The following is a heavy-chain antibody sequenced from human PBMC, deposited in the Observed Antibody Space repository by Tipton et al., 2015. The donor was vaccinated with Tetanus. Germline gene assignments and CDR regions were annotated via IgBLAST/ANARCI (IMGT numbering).Heavy chain of an antibody. CDR1: GGSISRSGYF. J-gene: IGHJ5*02. CDR3: ARDQGGGRVVRLNWLDP. CDR2: IYYSGST. Sequence: LSLTCTVSGGSISRSGYFWNWIRQRPGKGPEWIGYIYYSGSTYYNPSLKGRVSMSVDTSKNQFSLNLTSVTAADTAVYYCARDQGGGRVVRLNWLDPWGQGTLVTVSS. D-gene: IGHD6-6*01. V-gene: IGHV4-31*03.